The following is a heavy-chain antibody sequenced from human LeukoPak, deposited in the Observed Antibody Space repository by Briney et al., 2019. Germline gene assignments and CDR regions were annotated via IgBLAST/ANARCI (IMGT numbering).Heavy chain of an antibody. CDR3: AASSPAAGDAFDI. Sequence: GASVKVSCKASGFTFTSSAMQWVRQARGQRLEWIGWIVVGSGNTNYAQKFQERVTITRDMSTSTAYMELSSLRSEDTAVYYRAASSPAAGDAFDIWGQGTMVTVSS. CDR1: GFTFTSSA. V-gene: IGHV1-58*02. D-gene: IGHD6-19*01. CDR2: IVVGSGNT. J-gene: IGHJ3*02.